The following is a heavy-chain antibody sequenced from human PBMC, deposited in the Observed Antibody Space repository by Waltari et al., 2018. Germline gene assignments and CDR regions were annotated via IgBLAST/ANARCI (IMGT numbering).Heavy chain of an antibody. CDR3: AITSDSSGYYFDY. CDR1: GYTFTGYY. V-gene: IGHV1-2*02. D-gene: IGHD3-22*01. CDR2: INPNSGGT. Sequence: QVQLVQSGAEVKKPGASVKVSCKASGYTFTGYYMHWVRQAPGQGLEWMGWINPNSGGTNDAQKFQGRVTMTRDTSISTAYMELSRLRSDDTAVYYCAITSDSSGYYFDYWGQGTLVTVSS. J-gene: IGHJ4*02.